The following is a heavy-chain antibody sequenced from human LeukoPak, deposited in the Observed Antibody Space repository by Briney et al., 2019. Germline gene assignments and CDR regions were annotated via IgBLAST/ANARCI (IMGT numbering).Heavy chain of an antibody. D-gene: IGHD3-22*01. J-gene: IGHJ3*02. CDR3: AREGGKYDSSGYYQAYDAFDI. CDR1: GFTFSNYW. V-gene: IGHV3-7*05. Sequence: GGSLRLSCAVSGFTFSNYWMSWVRQAPGKGLEWVDNINQVGSEKYYVDSVKGRFTISRDNAKKSLYLQMNSLRAEDTAVYYCAREGGKYDSSGYYQAYDAFDIWGQGTMVTVSS. CDR2: INQVGSEK.